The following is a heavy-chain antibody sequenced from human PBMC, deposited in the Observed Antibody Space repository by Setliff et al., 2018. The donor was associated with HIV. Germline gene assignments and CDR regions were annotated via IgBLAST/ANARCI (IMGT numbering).Heavy chain of an antibody. D-gene: IGHD5-12*01. J-gene: IGHJ5*02. Sequence: ASVKVSCKASGYTFTAYYMHWVQQAPGKGLEWVGRVDPEDGETMYAEKFQGRVTITADGSTSTAYMELSSLRFEDTATYYCARDQATGYEKVWFSWIDPWGQGTLVTVSS. CDR1: GYTFTAYY. CDR3: ARDQATGYEKVWFSWIDP. V-gene: IGHV1-69-2*01. CDR2: VDPEDGET.